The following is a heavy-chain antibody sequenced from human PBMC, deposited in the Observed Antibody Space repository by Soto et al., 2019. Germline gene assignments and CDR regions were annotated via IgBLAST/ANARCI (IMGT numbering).Heavy chain of an antibody. V-gene: IGHV4-61*01. Sequence: QVQLQESRPGLVKPSETLSLTCTVSGGSVSSGSYYWSWIRQPPGKGLEWIGYIYYSGSTNYNPSLKSRVTISVDTSKNQFYLQLSSVTAADTAVYYCARQSLHYYGSGRVYSYYGMDVWGQGTTVTVAS. CDR1: GGSVSSGSYY. D-gene: IGHD3-10*01. CDR3: ARQSLHYYGSGRVYSYYGMDV. CDR2: IYYSGST. J-gene: IGHJ6*02.